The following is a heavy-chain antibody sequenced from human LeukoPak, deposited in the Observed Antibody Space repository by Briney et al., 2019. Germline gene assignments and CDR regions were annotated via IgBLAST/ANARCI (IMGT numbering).Heavy chain of an antibody. CDR2: INPSGGST. V-gene: IGHV1-46*03. Sequence: ASVKVSCKASGYTFTSYYMHWVRQAPGQGLEWMGIINPSGGSTSYARKFQGRVTMTRDTSTGTVYMELSSLRSEDTAVYYCARRGYCSSTSCYTKSWFDPWGQGTLVTVSS. CDR3: ARRGYCSSTSCYTKSWFDP. J-gene: IGHJ5*02. CDR1: GYTFTSYY. D-gene: IGHD2-2*02.